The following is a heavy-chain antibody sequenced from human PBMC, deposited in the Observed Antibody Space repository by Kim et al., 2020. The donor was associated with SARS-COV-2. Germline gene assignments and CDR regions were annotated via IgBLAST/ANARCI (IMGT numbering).Heavy chain of an antibody. CDR3: ARASRYCSSTSCYLDGMDV. J-gene: IGHJ6*02. D-gene: IGHD2-2*01. CDR1: GYTFTSYY. V-gene: IGHV1-46*01. CDR2: INPSGGST. Sequence: ASVKVSCKASGYTFTSYYMHWVRQAPGQGLEWMGIINPSGGSTSYAQKFHGRVTMTRDTSTSTVYMELSSLRSEDTAVYYCARASRYCSSTSCYLDGMDVWGQGTTVTVSS.